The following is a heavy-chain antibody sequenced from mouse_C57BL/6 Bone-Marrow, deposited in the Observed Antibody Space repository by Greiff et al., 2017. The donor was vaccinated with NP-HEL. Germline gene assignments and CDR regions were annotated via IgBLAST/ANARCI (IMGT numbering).Heavy chain of an antibody. J-gene: IGHJ3*01. CDR2: IYPRSGNT. CDR1: GYTFTSYG. CDR3: ARPLYYGSSWFAY. Sequence: VKLQESGAELARPGASVKLSCKASGYTFTSYGISWVKQRTGQGLEWIGEIYPRSGNTYYNEKFKGKATLTADKSSSTAYMELRSLTSEDSAVYFCARPLYYGSSWFAYWGQGTLVTVSA. D-gene: IGHD1-1*01. V-gene: IGHV1-81*01.